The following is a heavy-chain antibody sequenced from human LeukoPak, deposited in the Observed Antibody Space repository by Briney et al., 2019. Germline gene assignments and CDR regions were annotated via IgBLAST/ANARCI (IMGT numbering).Heavy chain of an antibody. D-gene: IGHD3-16*01. V-gene: IGHV3-23*01. Sequence: GGPLRLSCVGSGFTSIAYALTWARQAPGKGLEWVSGISGGGVTTYYADSVKGRFTISRDNSKNTLYLQMNSLRADDTAIYYCARNQQLGGHSYYYYGMDVWGQGTTVTVSS. J-gene: IGHJ6*02. CDR1: GFTSIAYA. CDR2: ISGGGVTT. CDR3: ARNQQLGGHSYYYYGMDV.